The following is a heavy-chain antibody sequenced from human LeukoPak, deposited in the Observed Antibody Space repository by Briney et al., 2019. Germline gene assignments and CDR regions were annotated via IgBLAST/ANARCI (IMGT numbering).Heavy chain of an antibody. V-gene: IGHV3-48*03. Sequence: GGSLRLSCAASEFTFSSYEMNWVRQAPGKGLEWVSCITTSGRTIYYADSVKGRFTISRDSAKNSLYLQMNSLRAEDTAVYYCARGEDYGTNSFDYWGQGTLVTVSS. D-gene: IGHD4-17*01. J-gene: IGHJ4*02. CDR2: ITTSGRTI. CDR3: ARGEDYGTNSFDY. CDR1: EFTFSSYE.